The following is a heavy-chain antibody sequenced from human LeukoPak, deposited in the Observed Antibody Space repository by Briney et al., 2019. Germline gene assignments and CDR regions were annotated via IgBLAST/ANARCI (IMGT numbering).Heavy chain of an antibody. CDR3: ARDGYKGAFDI. CDR2: IIPIFGTA. V-gene: IGHV1-69*05. Sequence: GASVKVSCKASGGTFSSYAISWVRQAPGQGLEWMGGIIPIFGTANYAQRFQGRVTITTDESTSTAYMELSSLRSEDTAVYYCARDGYKGAFDIWGQGTMVTVSS. CDR1: GGTFSSYA. D-gene: IGHD1-14*01. J-gene: IGHJ3*02.